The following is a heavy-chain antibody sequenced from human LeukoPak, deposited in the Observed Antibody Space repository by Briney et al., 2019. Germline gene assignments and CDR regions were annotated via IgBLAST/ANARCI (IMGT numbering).Heavy chain of an antibody. CDR2: ISYDGSNK. CDR1: GFTFSSYG. Sequence: PGGSSRLSCAASGFTFSSYGMHCVRQAPGKGLEWVAVISYDGSNKYYADSVKGRFTISRDNSKNTLYLQMNSLRAEDTAVYYCAIGYSGYDYFDYWGQGTLVTVSS. J-gene: IGHJ4*02. CDR3: AIGYSGYDYFDY. D-gene: IGHD5-12*01. V-gene: IGHV3-30*03.